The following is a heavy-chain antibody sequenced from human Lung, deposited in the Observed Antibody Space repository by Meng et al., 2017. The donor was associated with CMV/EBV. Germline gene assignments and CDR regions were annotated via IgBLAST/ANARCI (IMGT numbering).Heavy chain of an antibody. CDR3: ARTNYGDYNWFDP. V-gene: IGHV4-31*03. J-gene: IGHJ5*02. D-gene: IGHD4-17*01. CDR1: GGSSSSGGFS. CDR2: IYSSGST. Sequence: QVQRQESGPRLVKPSQTLSLTCTSSGGSSSSGGFSWSWIRQHPGKGLEWIGYIYSSGSTYYNPSLRSRVVISIDTSKNQSSLKLTSVTAADTAVYFCARTNYGDYNWFDPWGQGTLVTVSS.